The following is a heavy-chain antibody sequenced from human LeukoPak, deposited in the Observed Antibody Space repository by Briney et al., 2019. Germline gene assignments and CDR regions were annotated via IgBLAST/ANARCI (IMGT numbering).Heavy chain of an antibody. CDR2: INHSGST. V-gene: IGHV4-34*01. Sequence: SETLSLTCAVYGGSFSGYYWSWIRQPPGKGLEWMGEINHSGSTNYNPSLKSRVTISVDSSKNQFSLKLSSVTAADTAVYYCARQPGRSGSYYPHYAYGMDVWGKGTTVTVSS. CDR1: GGSFSGYY. D-gene: IGHD3-10*01. J-gene: IGHJ6*04. CDR3: ARQPGRSGSYYPHYAYGMDV.